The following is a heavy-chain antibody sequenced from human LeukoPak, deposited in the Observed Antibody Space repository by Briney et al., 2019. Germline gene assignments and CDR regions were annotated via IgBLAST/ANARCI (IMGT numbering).Heavy chain of an antibody. V-gene: IGHV1-2*02. CDR1: GYTFTGYY. D-gene: IGHD3-9*01. CDR3: ARVYYDILTGYPHFDY. J-gene: IGHJ4*02. CDR2: INPNSGGT. Sequence: ASVKVSCKASGYTFTGYYMHWVRQAPGQGLEWMGWINPNSGGTNYAQKFQGRVTMTRGTSISTAYMELSRLRSDDTAVYYCARVYYDILTGYPHFDYWGQGTLVTVSS.